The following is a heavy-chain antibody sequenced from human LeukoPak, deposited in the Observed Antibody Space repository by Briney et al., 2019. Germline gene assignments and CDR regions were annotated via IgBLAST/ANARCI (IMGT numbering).Heavy chain of an antibody. CDR2: ISGSGGST. D-gene: IGHD3-3*01. CDR3: AKDRDYNFWSGYYY. CDR1: GYTFTSYG. V-gene: IGHV3-23*01. Sequence: ASVKVSCKASGYTFTSYGISWVRQAPGKGLEWVSAISGSGGSTYYADSVKGRFTISRDNSKNTLYLQMNSLRAEDTAVYYCAKDRDYNFWSGYYYWGQGTLVTVSS. J-gene: IGHJ4*02.